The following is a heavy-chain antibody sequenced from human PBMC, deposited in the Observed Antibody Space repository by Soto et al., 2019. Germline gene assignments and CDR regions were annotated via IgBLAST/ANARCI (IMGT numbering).Heavy chain of an antibody. Sequence: EVQLLESGGGLVQPGGSLRLSCAASGFTFSSYAMSWVRQAPGKGLEWVSTISSSGGSTHYADSVKGRFTISRDNSKNTLYLQMNRLRAEDTDVYYCAKFYGGNSAHTYTIDPWGQGTLVTVSS. J-gene: IGHJ5*02. CDR1: GFTFSSYA. CDR3: AKFYGGNSAHTYTIDP. D-gene: IGHD2-21*02. CDR2: ISSSGGST. V-gene: IGHV3-23*01.